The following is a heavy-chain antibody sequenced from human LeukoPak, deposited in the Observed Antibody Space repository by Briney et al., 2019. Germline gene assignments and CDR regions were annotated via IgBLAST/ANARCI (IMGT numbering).Heavy chain of an antibody. J-gene: IGHJ4*02. V-gene: IGHV3-23*01. Sequence: GGSLRLSCAASGFTFSSYAMSWVRQAPGKGLEWVSAISGSGGSTYYADSVKGRFTISRDNSKNTLYLQMNSLRAEDTAVYYCAKGWSIVVVKSYFDYWGQGTLVTVSS. CDR1: GFTFSSYA. D-gene: IGHD3-22*01. CDR3: AKGWSIVVVKSYFDY. CDR2: ISGSGGST.